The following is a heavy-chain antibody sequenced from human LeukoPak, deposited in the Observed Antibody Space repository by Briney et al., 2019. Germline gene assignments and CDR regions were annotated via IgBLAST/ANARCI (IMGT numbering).Heavy chain of an antibody. J-gene: IGHJ4*02. CDR1: GCTFSSYS. CDR3: ARDFDFWSGYYDVEYYFDY. V-gene: IGHV3-21*01. D-gene: IGHD3-3*01. Sequence: PGGSLRLSCAVSGCTFSSYSMNWVRQAPGKGLEWVSSISSSSSYIYYADSVKGRFTIPRDNAKASLYLQINSLRAEDTAVYYCARDFDFWSGYYDVEYYFDYWGQGTLVTVSS. CDR2: ISSSSSYI.